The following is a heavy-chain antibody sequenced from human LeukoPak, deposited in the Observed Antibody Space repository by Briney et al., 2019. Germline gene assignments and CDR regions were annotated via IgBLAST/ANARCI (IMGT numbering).Heavy chain of an antibody. J-gene: IGHJ4*02. V-gene: IGHV4-61*02. D-gene: IGHD3-16*01. CDR1: GGSISSGSYY. CDR2: IYTSGST. Sequence: SQTLSLTCTVSGGSISSGSYYWSWIRQPAGKGLEWIGRIYTSGSTNYNPSLKSRVTISVDTSKNQFSLKLSSVTAADTAVYYCAGKGSWGPFDYWGQGTLVTVSS. CDR3: AGKGSWGPFDY.